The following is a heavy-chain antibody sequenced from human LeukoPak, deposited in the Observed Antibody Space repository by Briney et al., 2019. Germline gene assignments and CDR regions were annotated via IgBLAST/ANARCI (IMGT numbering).Heavy chain of an antibody. Sequence: SSETLSLTCTVSGYSISTGYYWDWIRQPPGKGLEWIGTFYHGGSTYYNPSLKSRVTISIDTSKNQFSLKLSSVTAVDTAVYYCATWRYCSGGSCYGNYYMDVWGKGTTVTVSS. CDR3: ATWRYCSGGSCYGNYYMDV. CDR1: GYSISTGYY. J-gene: IGHJ6*03. CDR2: FYHGGST. D-gene: IGHD2-15*01. V-gene: IGHV4-38-2*02.